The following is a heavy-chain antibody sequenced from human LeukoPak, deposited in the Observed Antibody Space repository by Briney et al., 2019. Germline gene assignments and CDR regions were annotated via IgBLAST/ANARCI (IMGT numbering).Heavy chain of an antibody. V-gene: IGHV1-2*02. Sequence: ASVKVSCKASGYTFTGYYIHWVRQAPGQGLEWMGWINPNSGGTNYAQKFQGRVTMTRDTSISTAYMELSRLTSDDTAVYYCARGRNVEMTTMSGGSDYWGQGTLVTVSS. J-gene: IGHJ4*02. CDR3: ARGRNVEMTTMSGGSDY. D-gene: IGHD5-24*01. CDR1: GYTFTGYY. CDR2: INPNSGGT.